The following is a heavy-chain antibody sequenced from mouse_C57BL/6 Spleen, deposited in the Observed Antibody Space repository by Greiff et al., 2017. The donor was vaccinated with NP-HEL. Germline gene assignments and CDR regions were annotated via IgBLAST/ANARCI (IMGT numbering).Heavy chain of an antibody. V-gene: IGHV2-5*01. CDR2: IWRGGST. J-gene: IGHJ4*01. CDR3: AKNGDYGKSYAMDY. Sequence: VKLMESGPGLVQPSQSLSITCTVSGFSLTSYGVHWVRQSPGKGLEWLGVIWRGGSTDYNAAFMSRLSITQDNSKSQVFFKMNSLQADDTAIYYCAKNGDYGKSYAMDYWGQGTSVTVSS. D-gene: IGHD2-1*01. CDR1: GFSLTSYG.